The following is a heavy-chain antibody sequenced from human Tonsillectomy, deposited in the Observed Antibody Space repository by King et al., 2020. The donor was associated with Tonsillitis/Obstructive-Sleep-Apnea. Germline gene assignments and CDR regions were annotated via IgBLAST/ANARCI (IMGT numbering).Heavy chain of an antibody. CDR2: INHSGST. D-gene: IGHD2-15*01. V-gene: IGHV4-34*01. J-gene: IGHJ5*02. CDR3: AREFVVVVAATRDNWFDP. Sequence: VQLQQWGAGLLKPSETLSLTCAVYGGSFSGYYWSWIRQPPGKGLEWIGEINHSGSTNYNPSLKSRVTISVDTSKNQFSLQLSSVTAADTAVYYCAREFVVVVAATRDNWFDPWGQGTLVTVSS. CDR1: GGSFSGYY.